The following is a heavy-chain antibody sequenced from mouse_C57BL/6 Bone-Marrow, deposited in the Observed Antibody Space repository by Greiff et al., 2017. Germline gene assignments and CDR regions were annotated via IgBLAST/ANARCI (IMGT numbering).Heavy chain of an antibody. CDR3: ARDAGWAWFAY. CDR1: GFTFSDFY. J-gene: IGHJ3*01. Sequence: VNVVASGGGLVQSGRSLRLSCATSGFTFSDFYMEWVRQATGKGLEWIAASRNKANDYTTEYSASVKGRFIVSRDPSQSILYRQMNALRAEDTAIYYCARDAGWAWFAYWGQGTLVTVSA. CDR2: SRNKANDYTT. D-gene: IGHD3-3*01. V-gene: IGHV7-1*01.